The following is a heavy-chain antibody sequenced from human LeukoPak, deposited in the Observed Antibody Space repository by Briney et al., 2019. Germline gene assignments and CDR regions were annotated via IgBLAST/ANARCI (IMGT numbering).Heavy chain of an antibody. Sequence: ASVKVSCKASGYTFTGYYMHWVRQAPGQGLEWMGWINPNSGGTNYAQKFQGRVTMTRDTSISTAYMELSRLRSDDTAVYYCARDQEYYDFWSGYRHYYYMDVWGEGTTVTVSS. CDR3: ARDQEYYDFWSGYRHYYYMDV. CDR2: INPNSGGT. J-gene: IGHJ6*03. CDR1: GYTFTGYY. D-gene: IGHD3-3*01. V-gene: IGHV1-2*02.